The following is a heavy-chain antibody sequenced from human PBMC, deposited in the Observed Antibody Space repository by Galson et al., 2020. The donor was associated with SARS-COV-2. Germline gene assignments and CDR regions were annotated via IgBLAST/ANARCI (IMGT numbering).Heavy chain of an antibody. J-gene: IGHJ4*02. CDR2: TYYRSKWYI. CDR1: GVSVSSNRAA. Sequence: SQPLSLTCALSGVSVSSNRAAWNWIRQSPSNGLEWLGGTYYRSKWYIDYAISVKSRITINPDTSKNQLSLHLKSVTPDDTAVYYCARVGFNGMTRTYSVLDDWGQGTRVTVSS. CDR3: ARVGFNGMTRTYSVLDD. V-gene: IGHV6-1*01. D-gene: IGHD1-7*01.